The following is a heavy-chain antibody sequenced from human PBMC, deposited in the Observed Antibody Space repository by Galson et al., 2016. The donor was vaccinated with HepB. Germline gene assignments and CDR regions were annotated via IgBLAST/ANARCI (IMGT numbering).Heavy chain of an antibody. CDR1: GYSFNNFW. D-gene: IGHD2-15*01. CDR2: IYPGDSET. Sequence: QSGAEVKKPGESLKISCKGSGYSFNNFWIVWVRQKPGKGLEWMGMIYPGDSETRYSPLLQGHVSLSADKSLSTAYLRWTSLKTSDSATYYCARLRGNHLFYFDSWGQGTLVTVSS. CDR3: ARLRGNHLFYFDS. J-gene: IGHJ4*02. V-gene: IGHV5-51*01.